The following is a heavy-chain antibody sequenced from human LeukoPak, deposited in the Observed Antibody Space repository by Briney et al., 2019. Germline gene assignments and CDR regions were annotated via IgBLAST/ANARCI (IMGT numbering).Heavy chain of an antibody. J-gene: IGHJ5*02. V-gene: IGHV3-48*03. Sequence: GGSQRLSCAASGFTFSSYEMNWVRQAPGKGLEWVSYVSSSGSPIFYADSVKGRFTISRDNAQKSVYLQMNSLRAEDTAVYYCARGARAFAWLTSFDPWGQGTLVTVSS. CDR1: GFTFSSYE. CDR2: VSSSGSPI. CDR3: ARGARAFAWLTSFDP. D-gene: IGHD3-16*01.